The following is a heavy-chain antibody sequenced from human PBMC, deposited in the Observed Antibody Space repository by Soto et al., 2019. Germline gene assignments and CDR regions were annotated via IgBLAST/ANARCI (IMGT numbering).Heavy chain of an antibody. D-gene: IGHD3-10*01. J-gene: IGHJ4*02. V-gene: IGHV1-18*01. CDR1: GYTFSSYG. CDR3: AGRNRYGSGDEIYYFDF. CDR2: ISPYNGQT. Sequence: QGQLVQSGAEVKKPGASVKVSCKASGYTFSSYGIAWVRQAPGQGLEWMGWISPYNGQTNYAQKLQGRVNVTPDTSTSTAYMELRSLRSDDTAVYYCAGRNRYGSGDEIYYFDFWGQGTLLTVSS.